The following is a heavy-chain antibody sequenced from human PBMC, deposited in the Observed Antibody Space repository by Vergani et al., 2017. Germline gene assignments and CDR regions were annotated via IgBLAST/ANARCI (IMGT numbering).Heavy chain of an antibody. J-gene: IGHJ6*03. CDR3: ARQSSIAARPRYYYYMDV. V-gene: IGHV1-46*03. CDR2: INPSGGST. CDR1: GYTFTSYY. D-gene: IGHD6-6*01. Sequence: QVQLVQSGAEVKKPGASVKVSCKASGYTFTSYYMHWVRQAPGQGLEWMGIINPSGGSTSYAQKFHGRVTMTRDTSTGTVYMELSSLRSEDTAVYYCARQSSIAARPRYYYYMDVWGKGTTVTVSS.